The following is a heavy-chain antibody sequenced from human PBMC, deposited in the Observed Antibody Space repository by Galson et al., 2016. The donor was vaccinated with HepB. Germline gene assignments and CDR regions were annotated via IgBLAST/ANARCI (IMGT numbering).Heavy chain of an antibody. V-gene: IGHV6-1*01. D-gene: IGHD2-8*01. CDR2: TYFTSRWYT. Sequence: CAISGDSVSSSYAAWNWIRQSPSRGLEWLGRTYFTSRWYTDHAESVKGRIDISPDTSKNQFSLLVNSVTPEETAVYYCASAARLYGVLRPHGLDAWGQGTTVTVSS. CDR1: GDSVSSSYAA. CDR3: ASAARLYGVLRPHGLDA. J-gene: IGHJ6*02.